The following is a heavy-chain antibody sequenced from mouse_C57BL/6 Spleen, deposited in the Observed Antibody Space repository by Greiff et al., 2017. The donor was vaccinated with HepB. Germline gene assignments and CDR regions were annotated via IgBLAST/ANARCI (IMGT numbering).Heavy chain of an antibody. J-gene: IGHJ2*01. Sequence: EVQLQQSGPELVKPGASVKISCKASGYTFTDYYMNWVKQSHGKSLEWIGDINPNNGGTSYNQKFKGKATLTVDKSSSTAYMELRSLTSEDSAVYYCARNDLYYFDYWGQGTTLTVSS. V-gene: IGHV1-26*01. D-gene: IGHD6-1*01. CDR3: ARNDLYYFDY. CDR2: INPNNGGT. CDR1: GYTFTDYY.